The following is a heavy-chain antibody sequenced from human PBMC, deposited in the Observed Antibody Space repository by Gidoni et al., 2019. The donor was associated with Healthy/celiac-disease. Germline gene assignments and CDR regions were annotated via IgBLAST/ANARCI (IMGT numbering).Heavy chain of an antibody. V-gene: IGHV3-33*01. CDR1: GFTFSSYG. CDR2: IWYDGSNK. Sequence: QVQLVESGGGLVQPGRSLRLSCAASGFTFSSYGMHWVRQAPGKGLEWVAVIWYDGSNKYYADSVKGRFTISRDNSKNTLYLQMNSRRAEDTAVYYCARDGRRGDFDYWGQGTLVTVSS. CDR3: ARDGRRGDFDY. J-gene: IGHJ4*02.